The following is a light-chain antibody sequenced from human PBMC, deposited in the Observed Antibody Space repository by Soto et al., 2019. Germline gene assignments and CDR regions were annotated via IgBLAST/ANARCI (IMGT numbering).Light chain of an antibody. J-gene: IGKJ2*01. CDR2: AAS. Sequence: DIQMTQSPSSLSASVGDRVTISCRASQDILNNLVWFQQKPGNAPKSLIYAASSLQDGVSPTFSGSGYGTDFTLTISSLQPEDFATYYCLHERSFPSTFGQGTKLEIK. CDR3: LHERSFPST. CDR1: QDILNN. V-gene: IGKV1-16*01.